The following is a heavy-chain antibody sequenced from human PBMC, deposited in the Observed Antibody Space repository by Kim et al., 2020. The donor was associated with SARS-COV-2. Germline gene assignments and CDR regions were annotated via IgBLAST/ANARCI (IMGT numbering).Heavy chain of an antibody. D-gene: IGHD4-17*01. Sequence: YAQGFTGRFVFSLDTSVSTAYLQISSLKAEDTAVYYCARDYGDYQYYFDYWGQGTLVTVSS. V-gene: IGHV7-4-1*02. J-gene: IGHJ4*02. CDR3: ARDYGDYQYYFDY.